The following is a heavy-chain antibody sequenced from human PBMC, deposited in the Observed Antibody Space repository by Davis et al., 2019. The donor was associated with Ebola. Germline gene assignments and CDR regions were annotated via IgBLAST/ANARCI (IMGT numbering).Heavy chain of an antibody. Sequence: GESLKISCAASGFTFSSYWMHWVRQAPGKGLVWVSRLNSDGSSTSYADSVKGRFTISRDNAKNTLYLQMNSLRVEDTAVYYCARGERYCTGGVCSNWFDPWGQGTLVTVSS. CDR1: GFTFSSYW. CDR2: LNSDGSST. D-gene: IGHD2-8*02. V-gene: IGHV3-74*01. J-gene: IGHJ5*02. CDR3: ARGERYCTGGVCSNWFDP.